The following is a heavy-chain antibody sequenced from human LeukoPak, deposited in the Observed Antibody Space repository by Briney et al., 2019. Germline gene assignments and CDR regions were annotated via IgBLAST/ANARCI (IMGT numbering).Heavy chain of an antibody. J-gene: IGHJ5*02. CDR3: ARVKRWPPGWFDP. V-gene: IGHV4-39*01. CDR1: GGSISSSSYY. CDR2: IYYSGST. Sequence: SETLSLTCTVSGGSISSSSYYWGWIRQPPGKGLEWIVSIYYSGSTYYNPSLKSRVTISVDTSKNQFSLKLSSVTAADTAVYYCARVKRWPPGWFDPWGQGTLVTVSS. D-gene: IGHD5-24*01.